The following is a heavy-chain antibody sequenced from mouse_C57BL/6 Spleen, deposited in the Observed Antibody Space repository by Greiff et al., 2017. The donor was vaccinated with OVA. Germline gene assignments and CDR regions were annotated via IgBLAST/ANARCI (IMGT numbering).Heavy chain of an antibody. V-gene: IGHV5-17*01. D-gene: IGHD1-1*01. CDR1: GFTFSDYG. J-gene: IGHJ4*01. Sequence: DVMLVESGGGLVKPGGSLKLSCAASGFTFSDYGMHWVRQAPEKGLEWVAYISSGSSTIYYADTVKGRFTISRDNAKNTLFLQMTSLRSEDTAMYYGARERVVTHYYAMDYWGQGTSVTVSS. CDR3: ARERVVTHYYAMDY. CDR2: ISSGSSTI.